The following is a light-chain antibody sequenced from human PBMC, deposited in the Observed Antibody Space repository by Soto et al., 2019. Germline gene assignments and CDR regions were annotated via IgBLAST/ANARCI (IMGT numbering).Light chain of an antibody. CDR3: PQYYNLPLT. V-gene: IGKV1-33*01. Sequence: DIQMTQSPSSLSASVGDRVTITCQASQDISNYLNWYQQKPGKAPKLLIHDASNLETAVPSRFSRSGSATAFTVTIATLQPADIQTDYWPQYYNLPLTFGGGTKVVIK. CDR1: QDISNY. CDR2: DAS. J-gene: IGKJ4*01.